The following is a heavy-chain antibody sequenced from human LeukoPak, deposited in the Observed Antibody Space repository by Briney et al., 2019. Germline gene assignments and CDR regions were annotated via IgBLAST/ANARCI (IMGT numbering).Heavy chain of an antibody. J-gene: IGHJ4*02. Sequence: GGSLRLSCAASGFTFSNAWMSWVRQAPGKGLEWVSVIYSGGSTYYADSVKGRFTISRDNSKNTLYLQMNSLRAEDTAVYYCAWRLNYYDSSGYSMVVDYWGQGTLVTVSS. V-gene: IGHV3-66*01. CDR1: GFTFSNAW. D-gene: IGHD3-22*01. CDR2: IYSGGST. CDR3: AWRLNYYDSSGYSMVVDY.